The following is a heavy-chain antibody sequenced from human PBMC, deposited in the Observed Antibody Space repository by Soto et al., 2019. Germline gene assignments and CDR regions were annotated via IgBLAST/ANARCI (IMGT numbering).Heavy chain of an antibody. J-gene: IGHJ4*02. D-gene: IGHD3-3*01. CDR2: INPKSCTT. CDR3: ARGGVTIFGVVDY. CDR1: GYTFTDYY. V-gene: IGHV1-2*02. Sequence: GASVKVSCKASGYTFTDYYMHWVRQAPGQGLEWMGWINPKSCTTNDAQKFQARVTLTRDTSISTAYMELSRLTPDDTAVYYCARGGVTIFGVVDYWGQGTLVTVSS.